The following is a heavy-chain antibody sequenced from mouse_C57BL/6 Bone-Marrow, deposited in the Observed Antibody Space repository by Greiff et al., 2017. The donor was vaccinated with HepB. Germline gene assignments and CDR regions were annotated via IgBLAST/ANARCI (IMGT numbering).Heavy chain of an antibody. Sequence: EVQLVESGGGLVQPGGSLSLSCAASGFTFTDYYMSWVRQPPGKALEWLGFIRNKANGYTTEYSVSVKGRFTISRDNSQSILYLQMNALRAEDSATYYCASPPRGDYYAMDYWGQGTSVTVSS. CDR3: ASPPRGDYYAMDY. CDR2: IRNKANGYTT. CDR1: GFTFTDYY. J-gene: IGHJ4*01. V-gene: IGHV7-3*01.